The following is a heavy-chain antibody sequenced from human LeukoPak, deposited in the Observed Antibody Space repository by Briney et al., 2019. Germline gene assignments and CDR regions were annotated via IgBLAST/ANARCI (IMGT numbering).Heavy chain of an antibody. D-gene: IGHD3-22*01. CDR3: ASDRSGLSFCF. CDR2: IFYSGST. Sequence: SETLSLTCTVSGGSISSSSYFWGWIRQPPGKGLEWIGSIFYSGSTYYNPSLNSRVTISIDTSKNQFSLRLSSVTAADTAVYYCASDRSGLSFCFWGQGTLVTVSS. J-gene: IGHJ4*02. CDR1: GGSISSSSYF. V-gene: IGHV4-39*01.